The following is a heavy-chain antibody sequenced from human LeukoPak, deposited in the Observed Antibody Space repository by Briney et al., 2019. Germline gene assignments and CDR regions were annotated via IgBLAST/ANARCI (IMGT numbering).Heavy chain of an antibody. CDR1: GFAVSSNY. CDR3: ARAGDYGDCFDY. CDR2: IYSGGST. J-gene: IGHJ4*02. D-gene: IGHD4-17*01. Sequence: GGSLRLSCAASGFAVSSNYMSWVRQAPGKGLEWVSVIYSGGSTYYADSVKGRFTISRDNSKNTLYLQMNSLRAEDTAVYYCARAGDYGDCFDYWGQGTLVTVSS. V-gene: IGHV3-53*01.